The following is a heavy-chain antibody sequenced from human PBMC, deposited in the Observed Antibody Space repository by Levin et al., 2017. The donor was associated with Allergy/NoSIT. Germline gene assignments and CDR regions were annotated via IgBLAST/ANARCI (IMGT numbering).Heavy chain of an antibody. Sequence: SETLSLTCTVSGGSISNSYWSWIRQSPGKGLQWIGYILDNGSTKYNPSLKGRVTISVDASKNQLSLKLSSVTAADTAIYFCAREGPRGVAAAGTLDYWGQGALVTVSS. CDR1: GGSISNSY. CDR2: ILDNGST. J-gene: IGHJ4*02. V-gene: IGHV4-59*01. CDR3: AREGPRGVAAAGTLDY. D-gene: IGHD6-13*01.